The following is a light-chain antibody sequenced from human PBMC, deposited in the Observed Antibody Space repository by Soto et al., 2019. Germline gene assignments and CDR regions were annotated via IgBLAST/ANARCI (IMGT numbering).Light chain of an antibody. Sequence: QSVLTQPASVSGSLGQSITISCTGTSSDVGGYNLVSWYQQHPGKAPKLVIYEGTKRPSGVSGRFSGSKSGNTASLTISGLQAEDEADYHCSSYAGESTFVYVFGTGTKLTVL. CDR3: SSYAGESTFVYV. CDR1: SSDVGGYNL. J-gene: IGLJ1*01. V-gene: IGLV2-23*03. CDR2: EGT.